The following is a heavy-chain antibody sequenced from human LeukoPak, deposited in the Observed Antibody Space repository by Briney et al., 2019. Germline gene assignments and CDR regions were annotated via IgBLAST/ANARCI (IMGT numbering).Heavy chain of an antibody. V-gene: IGHV4-39*01. J-gene: IGHJ6*03. CDR3: ARHGYCSGGSCYSWGYYHYMDV. D-gene: IGHD2-15*01. CDR1: GGSISSSNYY. CDR2: IYYRGST. Sequence: NPSETLSLTCTVSGGSISSSNYYWGWILQPPGKGLEWIGSIYYRGSTYYNPSLMSRVTIFVDTSKNQFSLKLSSVTAADTAVYYCARHGYCSGGSCYSWGYYHYMDVWGKGTTVTISS.